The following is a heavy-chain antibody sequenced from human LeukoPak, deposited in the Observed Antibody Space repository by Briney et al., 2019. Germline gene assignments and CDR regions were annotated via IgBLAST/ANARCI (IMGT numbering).Heavy chain of an antibody. Sequence: SVKVSCTASGGTFSSYAISWVRQAPGQGLEWMGGIIPIFGTANYAQKFQGRVTITADESTSTAYMELSSLRSEDTAVYYCARQGLRYFDWLPRPSFSGMDVWGKGTTVTVSS. CDR1: GGTFSSYA. J-gene: IGHJ6*04. D-gene: IGHD3-9*01. CDR3: ARQGLRYFDWLPRPSFSGMDV. V-gene: IGHV1-69*01. CDR2: IIPIFGTA.